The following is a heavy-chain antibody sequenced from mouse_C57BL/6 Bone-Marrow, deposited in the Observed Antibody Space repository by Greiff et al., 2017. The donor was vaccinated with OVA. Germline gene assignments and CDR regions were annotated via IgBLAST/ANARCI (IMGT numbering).Heavy chain of an antibody. D-gene: IGHD2-1*01. Sequence: EVKLQQSGAELVRPGASVKLSCTASGFNIKDYYMHWVKQRPEQGLEWIGRIDPEDGDTEYAPKFQGKATMTADTSSNTAYLQLSSLTSEDTAVYYCTTRRGYYGNYRYAMDYWGQGTSVTVSS. V-gene: IGHV14-1*01. CDR1: GFNIKDYY. CDR3: TTRRGYYGNYRYAMDY. CDR2: IDPEDGDT. J-gene: IGHJ4*01.